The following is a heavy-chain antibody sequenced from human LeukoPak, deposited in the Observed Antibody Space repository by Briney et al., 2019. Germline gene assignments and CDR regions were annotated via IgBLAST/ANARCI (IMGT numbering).Heavy chain of an antibody. CDR1: GYTFTSYG. J-gene: IGHJ4*02. CDR3: ARDYYDSSGYYYVDY. V-gene: IGHV1-18*01. D-gene: IGHD3-22*01. CDR2: ISAYNGNT. Sequence: ASVKVSCKASGYTFTSYGISWVRQAPGQGLEWMGWISAYNGNTNYAQKLQGRVTMTTDTSTSTAYMELRSLRSDDTAAYYCARDYYDSSGYYYVDYWGQGTLVTVSS.